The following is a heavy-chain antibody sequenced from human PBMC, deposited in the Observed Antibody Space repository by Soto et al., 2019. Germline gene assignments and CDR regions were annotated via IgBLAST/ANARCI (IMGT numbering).Heavy chain of an antibody. V-gene: IGHV3-21*01. D-gene: IGHD1-26*01. CDR2: INGRSNYK. CDR3: AREDGIAGETSAFDY. J-gene: IGHJ4*01. CDR1: GFMFSTYV. Sequence: GGSLRLSCGASGFMFSTYVMSWVRQAPGEGLEWVSSINGRSNYKYYANSVRGRFTISRDNAKNSLFLQMSSLTAEDTAVYYCAREDGIAGETSAFDYWGHGTLVTVSS.